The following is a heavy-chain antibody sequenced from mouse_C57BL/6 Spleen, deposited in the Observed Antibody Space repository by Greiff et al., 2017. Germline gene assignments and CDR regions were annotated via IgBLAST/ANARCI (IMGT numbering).Heavy chain of an antibody. V-gene: IGHV1-64*01. CDR3: ARELLRRGGAMDY. Sequence: VQLQQPGAELVKPGASVKLSCKASGYTFTSYWMHWVKQRPGQGLEWIGMIHPNSGSTNYNEKFKSKATLTVDKSSSTAYMQLSSLTSEESAVYYCARELLRRGGAMDYWGQGTSVTVSS. CDR1: GYTFTSYW. J-gene: IGHJ4*01. CDR2: IHPNSGST. D-gene: IGHD1-1*01.